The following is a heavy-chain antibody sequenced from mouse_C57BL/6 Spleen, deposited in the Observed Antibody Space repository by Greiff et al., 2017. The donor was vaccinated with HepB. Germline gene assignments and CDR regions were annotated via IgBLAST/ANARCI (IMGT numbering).Heavy chain of an antibody. D-gene: IGHD2-4*01. CDR2: INPSNGGT. J-gene: IGHJ1*03. Sequence: VQLQQPGTELVKPGASVKLSCKASGYTFTSYWMHWVKQRPGQGLEWIGNINPSNGGTNYNEKFKSKATLTVDKSSSTAYMQLSSLTSEASAVYYCAPIYYDYGYWYFDVWGTGTTVTVSS. V-gene: IGHV1-53*01. CDR1: GYTFTSYW. CDR3: APIYYDYGYWYFDV.